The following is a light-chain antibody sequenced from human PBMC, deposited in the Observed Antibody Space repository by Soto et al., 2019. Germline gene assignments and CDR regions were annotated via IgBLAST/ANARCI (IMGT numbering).Light chain of an antibody. Sequence: DIQMTQSPSSLSASVGDRVTITCRASQGIINNLAWYQQKPGMAPKLLIYAASTLQSGVPSRFSGSGSGTDFTLSISSLQPEDVATYYCQKYNRAPQKFGPGTKVEIK. V-gene: IGKV1-27*01. J-gene: IGKJ1*01. CDR3: QKYNRAPQK. CDR1: QGIINN. CDR2: AAS.